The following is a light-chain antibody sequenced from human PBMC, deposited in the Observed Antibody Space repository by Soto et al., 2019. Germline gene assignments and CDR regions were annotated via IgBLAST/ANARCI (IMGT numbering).Light chain of an antibody. CDR1: SSDIGGHHF. CDR2: EVT. Sequence: QSVLTQPASVSGSPGQSITISCTGTSSDIGGHHFVSWYQQQSGKAPKLVIYEVTDRPSGVSDRFSGSKSGKTASLTISGLKVEDEADYYCCSSGGSPTYVFGTGTKVTVL. CDR3: CSSGGSPTYV. J-gene: IGLJ1*01. V-gene: IGLV2-23*02.